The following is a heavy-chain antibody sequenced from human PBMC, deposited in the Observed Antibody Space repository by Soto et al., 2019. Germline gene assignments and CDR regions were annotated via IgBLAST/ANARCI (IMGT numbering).Heavy chain of an antibody. CDR3: AREDGYCSGGTCHSGGWLEP. CDR1: GYTFTTYG. CDR2: ISPYNGNT. J-gene: IGHJ5*02. Sequence: QVPLVQSGGEVKKPGASVKVSCKTSGYTFTTYGVSWVRQAPGQGLEWMGWISPYNGNTNYAQRLQGRVTLTTDTSTNTAYMELRSLRSDDTALYYCAREDGYCSGGTCHSGGWLEPWGQGTLVTVSS. V-gene: IGHV1-18*01. D-gene: IGHD2-15*01.